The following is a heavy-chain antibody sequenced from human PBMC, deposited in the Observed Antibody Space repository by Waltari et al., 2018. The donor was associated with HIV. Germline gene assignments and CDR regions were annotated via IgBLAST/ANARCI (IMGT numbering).Heavy chain of an antibody. CDR3: ARVRSDYYYYYGMDV. Sequence: QVQLQESGPGLVKPSEPLSLTCTVSDVSISSYSWSLLRQPPGKGLEWIGSIYYSGSTNDNPTLKSRVTVAVDTSKNQFSLKLSSVTAADTAVYYCARVRSDYYYYYGMDVWGQGTTVTVSS. CDR1: DVSISSYS. D-gene: IGHD2-21*02. V-gene: IGHV4-59*01. CDR2: IYYSGST. J-gene: IGHJ6*02.